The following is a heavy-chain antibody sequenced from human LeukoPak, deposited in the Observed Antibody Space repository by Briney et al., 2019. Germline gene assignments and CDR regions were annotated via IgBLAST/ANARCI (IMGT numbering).Heavy chain of an antibody. J-gene: IGHJ5*02. Sequence: GGSLRLSCSASGFTFTNYGMSWVRQAPGKGLEWVSGLSGSGDGQFYADSVKGRFTISRDNSKNTLYLQMNSLRAEDTAVYYCAKRAQQWLVMAWFDPWGQGTLVTVSS. D-gene: IGHD6-19*01. V-gene: IGHV3-23*01. CDR2: LSGSGDGQ. CDR1: GFTFTNYG. CDR3: AKRAQQWLVMAWFDP.